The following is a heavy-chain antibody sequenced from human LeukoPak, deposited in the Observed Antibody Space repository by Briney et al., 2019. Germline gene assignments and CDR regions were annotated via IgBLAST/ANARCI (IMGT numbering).Heavy chain of an antibody. V-gene: IGHV4-39*07. Sequence: SETLSLTCTISGGSISSGSYYWGWIRQPPGKGLEWIGNIFYTAKTFYNPSLKSRVTISVDTSKNQFSLKLTSVTAADTAMFYCARFPSMVRGFDPWGQGVLVTVSS. CDR1: GGSISSGSYY. CDR2: IFYTAKT. D-gene: IGHD3-10*01. CDR3: ARFPSMVRGFDP. J-gene: IGHJ5*02.